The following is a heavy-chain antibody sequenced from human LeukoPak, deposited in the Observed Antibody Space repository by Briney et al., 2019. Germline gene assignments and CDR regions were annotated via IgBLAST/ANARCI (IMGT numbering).Heavy chain of an antibody. J-gene: IGHJ6*03. CDR3: ARLHVFLAYMDV. Sequence: SETLSLTCTVSGGSISSYYWSWIRQPPGKVLEWIGYIYTSGSTNYNPSLKSRVTISVDTSKNQFSLKLSSVTAADTAVYYCARLHVFLAYMDVWGKGTTVTVSS. D-gene: IGHD3-3*01. V-gene: IGHV4-4*09. CDR2: IYTSGST. CDR1: GGSISSYY.